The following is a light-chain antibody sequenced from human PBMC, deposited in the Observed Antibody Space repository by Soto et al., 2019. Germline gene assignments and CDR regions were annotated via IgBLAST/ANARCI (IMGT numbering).Light chain of an antibody. V-gene: IGLV2-23*02. CDR3: CSYGGSYV. Sequence: QSALTQPASLSGSPGQSITISCTGTSSDVGSYNLVSWYQQHPGKAPKVMIYEVSKRPSGVSNRFSGSKSGNTASLTISGLQAEDEADYYCCSYGGSYVFGPGTKVTVL. CDR2: EVS. J-gene: IGLJ1*01. CDR1: SSDVGSYNL.